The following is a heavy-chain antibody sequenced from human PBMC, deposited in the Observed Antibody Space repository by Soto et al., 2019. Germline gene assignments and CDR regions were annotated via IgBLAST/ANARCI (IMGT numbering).Heavy chain of an antibody. J-gene: IGHJ6*03. D-gene: IGHD3-10*01. CDR1: GFTFSSYS. CDR3: SRDFKESQYYYYCMDV. Sequence: EVQLVESGGGLVKPGGSLRLSCVVSGFTFSSYSMNWVRQAPGKGLEWVSSISSSSIYTYYADSVKGRFTISRDNAKNSVYLQMNNLRAEDTAVYYCSRDFKESQYYYYCMDVWGKGTTVTVSS. V-gene: IGHV3-21*06. CDR2: ISSSSIYT.